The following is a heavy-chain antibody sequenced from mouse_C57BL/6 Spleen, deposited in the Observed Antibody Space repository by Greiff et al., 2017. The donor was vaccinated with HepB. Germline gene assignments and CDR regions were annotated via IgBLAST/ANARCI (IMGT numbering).Heavy chain of an antibody. CDR2: IYPSDSET. CDR1: GYTFTSYW. V-gene: IGHV1-61*01. D-gene: IGHD2-2*01. Sequence: QVQLQQPGAELVRPGSSVKLSCKASGYTFTSYWMDWVKQRPGQGLEWIGNIYPSDSETHYNQKFKDKATLTVDKSSSTAYMQLSSLTSEGSAVYYCARSPYGYDGAWFAYWGQGTLVTVSA. J-gene: IGHJ3*01. CDR3: ARSPYGYDGAWFAY.